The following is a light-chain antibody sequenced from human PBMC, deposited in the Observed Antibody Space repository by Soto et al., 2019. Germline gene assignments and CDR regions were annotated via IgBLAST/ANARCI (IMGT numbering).Light chain of an antibody. CDR2: DVS. Sequence: EIVLTQSPATLSLSPGERATLPCRASQSVSTSLAWYQQRPGQAPRLLIYDVSNRAAGVPARFSGSGSGTDFTLTISNLEPEDCAIYYCQERSNWPLLTFGGGTTVEIK. CDR3: QERSNWPLLT. CDR1: QSVSTS. V-gene: IGKV3-11*01. J-gene: IGKJ4*01.